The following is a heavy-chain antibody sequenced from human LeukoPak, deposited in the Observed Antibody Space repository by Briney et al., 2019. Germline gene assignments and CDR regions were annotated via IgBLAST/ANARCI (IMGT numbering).Heavy chain of an antibody. CDR2: INPNSGGI. Sequence: ASVKVSCKASGYTFTGYYMHWVRQAPGQGLEWMGWINPNSGGINYAQKFQGRVTMTRDTSISTAYMELSRLRSDDTAVYYCARVRYCSGGSCYSLDFDYWGQGTLVTVSS. D-gene: IGHD2-15*01. CDR1: GYTFTGYY. V-gene: IGHV1-2*02. CDR3: ARVRYCSGGSCYSLDFDY. J-gene: IGHJ4*02.